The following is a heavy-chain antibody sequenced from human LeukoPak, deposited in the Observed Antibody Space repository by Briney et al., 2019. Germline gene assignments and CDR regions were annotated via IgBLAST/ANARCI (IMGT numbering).Heavy chain of an antibody. CDR3: ARLSSHYGDYKVDP. V-gene: IGHV1-8*01. CDR2: INPHSGKT. Sequence: GASVKVSCKASGYTFTSYDINWVRQATGQGLEWMGWINPHSGKTGYAQKFQGRVTMTTDTSANTAYMDLSSLRSEDTAVYYCARLSSHYGDYKVDPWGQGTLVTVSS. D-gene: IGHD4-17*01. J-gene: IGHJ5*02. CDR1: GYTFTSYD.